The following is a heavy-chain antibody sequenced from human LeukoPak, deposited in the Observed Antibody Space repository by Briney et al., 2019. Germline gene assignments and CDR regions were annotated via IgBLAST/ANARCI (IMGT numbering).Heavy chain of an antibody. V-gene: IGHV4-34*01. Sequence: GSLRLSCAASGFTFSSYAMSWVSQAPGKGLEWIGEINHSGSTNYNPSLKSRVTISVDTSKNQFSLKLSSVTAADTAVYYCARGPWLVRRYFQHWGQGTLVTVSS. D-gene: IGHD6-19*01. CDR1: GFTFSSYA. CDR2: INHSGST. J-gene: IGHJ1*01. CDR3: ARGPWLVRRYFQH.